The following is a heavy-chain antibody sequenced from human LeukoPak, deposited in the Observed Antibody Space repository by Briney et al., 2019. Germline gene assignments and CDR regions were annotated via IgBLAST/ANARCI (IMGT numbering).Heavy chain of an antibody. J-gene: IGHJ4*02. CDR1: GFTFSSYA. Sequence: GGSLRLSCAASGFTFSSYAMSWVRQAPGKGLEWVSAISGSGGSTYYADSVKGRFTISRDNSKNTLYLQMNSLRAEDTAVYYCAKDRAYYYGSGSYPLSDYWGQGTLVTVSS. V-gene: IGHV3-23*01. D-gene: IGHD3-10*01. CDR2: ISGSGGST. CDR3: AKDRAYYYGSGSYPLSDY.